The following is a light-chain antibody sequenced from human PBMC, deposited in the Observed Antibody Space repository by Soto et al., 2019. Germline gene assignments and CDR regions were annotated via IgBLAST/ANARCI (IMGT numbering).Light chain of an antibody. J-gene: IGKJ2*01. CDR2: GAS. CDR3: QHYGGSPPYT. CDR1: QRFTSNY. V-gene: IGKV3-20*01. Sequence: EIVLTQSPDTLSFSPGEGATLSCRASQRFTSNYLAWYQQKPGQAPRRLIYGASRRATGIPDRLSGRGAGTEFTFTISRVEPEDFAVYYWQHYGGSPPYTFGQGTKLEVK.